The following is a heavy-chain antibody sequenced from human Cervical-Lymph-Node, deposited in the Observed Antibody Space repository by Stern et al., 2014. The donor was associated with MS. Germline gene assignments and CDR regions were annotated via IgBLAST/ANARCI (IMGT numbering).Heavy chain of an antibody. J-gene: IGHJ4*02. CDR2: ISPTGVYI. D-gene: IGHD4-23*01. Sequence: EVQLVESGGGLVKPGGSLRLSCAASGFAFVTFGMNWVRRPPGKALEWVASISPTGVYIYYADSVRGRFPISRDTADDSVSLQMNNLRVEDTAVYYCAKSRLVNSVPFDFGGQGPLVTV. V-gene: IGHV3-21*01. CDR3: AKSRLVNSVPFDF. CDR1: GFAFVTFG.